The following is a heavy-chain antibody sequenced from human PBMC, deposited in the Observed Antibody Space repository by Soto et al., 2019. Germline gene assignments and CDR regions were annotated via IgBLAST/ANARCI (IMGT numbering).Heavy chain of an antibody. J-gene: IGHJ6*02. Sequence: QVQLQESGPGLVKPSETLSLTCTVSGDSISTYNLAWIRQPPGKGLEWIGYFRSGGGTSYNPSLTSRVAISADTSMKQFSLRLSSVPAADTAVYYCVRQGIGVLHGLVDVWGQGTTVTVSS. D-gene: IGHD3-10*01. CDR3: VRQGIGVLHGLVDV. V-gene: IGHV4-59*08. CDR2: FRSGGGT. CDR1: GDSISTYN.